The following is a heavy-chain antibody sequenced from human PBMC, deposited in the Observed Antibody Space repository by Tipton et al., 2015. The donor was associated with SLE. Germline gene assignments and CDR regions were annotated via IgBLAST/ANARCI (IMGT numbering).Heavy chain of an antibody. J-gene: IGHJ4*02. CDR1: GGSISSYY. CDR2: IYSSGST. CDR3: AAYYYDTSGVFDF. V-gene: IGHV4-59*01. D-gene: IGHD3-22*01. Sequence: LRLSCTVSGGSISSYYWSWIRQPPGKGLEWIGYIYSSGSTNYNPSLKSRVTISVDTSKNQFSLKLNSVTAADTALSYCAAYYYDTSGVFDFWGQGTLVTVSS.